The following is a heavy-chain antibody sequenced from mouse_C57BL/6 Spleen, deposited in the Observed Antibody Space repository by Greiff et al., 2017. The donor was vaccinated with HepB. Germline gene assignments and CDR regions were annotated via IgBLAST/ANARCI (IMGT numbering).Heavy chain of an antibody. V-gene: IGHV1-5*01. CDR3: TRSGDYDGFAY. D-gene: IGHD2-4*01. CDR1: GYTFTSYW. CDR2: IYPGNSDT. J-gene: IGHJ3*01. Sequence: EVQLQQSGTVLARPGASVKMSCKTSGYTFTSYWMHWVKQRPGQGLEWIGAIYPGNSDTSYNQKFKGKAKPTAVTSASTAYMELSSLTNEDSAVYYCTRSGDYDGFAYWGQGTLVTVSA.